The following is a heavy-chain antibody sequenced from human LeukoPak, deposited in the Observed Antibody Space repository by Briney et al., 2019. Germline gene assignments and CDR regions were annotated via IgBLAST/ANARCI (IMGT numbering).Heavy chain of an antibody. V-gene: IGHV3-74*01. CDR3: TRDRGYAFVN. J-gene: IGHJ4*02. D-gene: IGHD2-8*01. Sequence: PGGSLRLSCAASGFTFSSDSMHWVRQAPGERLVWVSRVNTAGIITTYADSVKGRFTISRENANNALYLQMNSLTADDPAVYYCTRDRGYAFVNWGKGTLVTVSS. CDR1: GFTFSSDS. CDR2: VNTAGIIT.